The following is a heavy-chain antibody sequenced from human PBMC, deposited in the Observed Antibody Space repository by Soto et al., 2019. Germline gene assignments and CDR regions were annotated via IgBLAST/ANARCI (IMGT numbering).Heavy chain of an antibody. Sequence: GESLKLSCTGSGYSFTSYWIGWVRQMPGKGLEWMGIIYPGDSDTRYSPSFQGQVTILADKSISTAYLQWSSLKASDTAMYYCARTSAAGKNYYAMDVWGQGTTVTVSS. V-gene: IGHV5-51*01. J-gene: IGHJ6*02. CDR2: IYPGDSDT. CDR3: ARTSAAGKNYYAMDV. D-gene: IGHD6-13*01. CDR1: GYSFTSYW.